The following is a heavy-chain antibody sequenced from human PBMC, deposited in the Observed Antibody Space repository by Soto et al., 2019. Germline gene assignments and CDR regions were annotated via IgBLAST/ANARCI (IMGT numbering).Heavy chain of an antibody. CDR3: ARPRGTYSSGYYYFDF. D-gene: IGHD6-19*01. CDR2: IIPLFGTA. CDR1: GGTFSTYA. V-gene: IGHV1-69*01. J-gene: IGHJ4*02. Sequence: QVQLEQSGGEVKQPGSSVRVSCKTSGGTFSTYAINWVRQAPGQGLEWMGAIIPLFGTADYSQKFQGRVTITADESTSTAYMELSSRRCDDTAVYFCARPRGTYSSGYYYFDFWGQGTLVTVSS.